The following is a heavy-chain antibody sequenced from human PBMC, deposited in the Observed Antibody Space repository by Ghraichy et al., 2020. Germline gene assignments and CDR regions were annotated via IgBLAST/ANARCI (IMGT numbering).Heavy chain of an antibody. V-gene: IGHV3-21*01. Sequence: GGSLRRSCAASGFTFSSYSMNWVRQAPGKGLEWVSSISSSSSYIYYADSVKGRFTISRDNAKNSLYLQMNSLRAEDTAVYYCARRWNYVSGWYFDLWGRGTLVTVSS. CDR1: GFTFSSYS. J-gene: IGHJ2*01. D-gene: IGHD1-7*01. CDR3: ARRWNYVSGWYFDL. CDR2: ISSSSSYI.